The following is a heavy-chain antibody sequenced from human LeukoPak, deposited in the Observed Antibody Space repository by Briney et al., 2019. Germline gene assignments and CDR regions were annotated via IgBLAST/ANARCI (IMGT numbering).Heavy chain of an antibody. D-gene: IGHD6-19*01. J-gene: IGHJ4*02. CDR2: IGTAGET. CDR1: GFTFRTYD. V-gene: IGHV3-13*01. CDR3: ARGPVAGASDL. Sequence: GGSLRLSCEASGFTFRTYDMHWVRQVPGKGLEWVSAIGTAGETYYRGSVKGRFTISRDNGKTSLYLQMNSLRVEDTAVYYCARGPVAGASDLWGQGTLVTVSS.